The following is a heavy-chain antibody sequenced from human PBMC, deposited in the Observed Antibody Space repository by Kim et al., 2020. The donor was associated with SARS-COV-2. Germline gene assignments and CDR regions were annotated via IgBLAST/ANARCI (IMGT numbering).Heavy chain of an antibody. CDR1: GFTFSSYD. CDR2: ISDSGRTL. V-gene: IGHV3-48*03. Sequence: GGSLRLSCAASGFTFSSYDMNWVRQAPGKGLEWVSYISDSGRTLSYADSVKGRFTISRDNAKNYLYLQMTSLRAEDTAVYYWANRVPFDIWGQGTLVTVSS. CDR3: ANRVPFDI. J-gene: IGHJ4*02. D-gene: IGHD1-1*01.